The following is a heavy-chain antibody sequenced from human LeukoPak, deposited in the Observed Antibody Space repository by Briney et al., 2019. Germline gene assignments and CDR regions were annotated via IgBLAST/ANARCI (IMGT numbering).Heavy chain of an antibody. CDR3: ARGAQLWGGEFDY. V-gene: IGHV1-2*04. J-gene: IGHJ4*02. CDR2: INPNSGGT. D-gene: IGHD5-18*01. Sequence: GASVKVSCKASGYTFTGYYMHWVRQAPGQGLEWMGWINPNSGGTNYAQKFQGWVTMTRDTSISTAYMELSRLRSDDTAVYYCARGAQLWGGEFDYWGQGTLVTVS. CDR1: GYTFTGYY.